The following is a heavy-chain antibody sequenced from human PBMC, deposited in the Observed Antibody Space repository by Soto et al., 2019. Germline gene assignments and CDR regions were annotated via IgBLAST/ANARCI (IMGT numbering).Heavy chain of an antibody. V-gene: IGHV5-51*01. CDR3: ARLEWLSLAAWFDP. D-gene: IGHD3-3*01. Sequence: GECLKISCKGSGYSFTNYWIGWVRQMPGKGLEWMGMIYPDDSDTKYSPSFQGQVTFSADKSINTAYLQWSSLKASDTAIYYCARLEWLSLAAWFDPWGQGTLVTVSS. J-gene: IGHJ5*02. CDR1: GYSFTNYW. CDR2: IYPDDSDT.